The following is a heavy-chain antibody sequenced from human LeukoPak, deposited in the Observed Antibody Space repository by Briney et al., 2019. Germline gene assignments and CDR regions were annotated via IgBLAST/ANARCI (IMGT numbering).Heavy chain of an antibody. J-gene: IGHJ4*02. D-gene: IGHD5-18*01. CDR2: INPNSGGT. Sequence: ASVKVSCKASGYTFTGYYMHWVRQAPGQGLEWMGWINPNSGGTNYAQKFQGRVTMTRDTSISTAYMELSRLRSDDTAVYYCPREDSYGYYFDYWGQGTLVTVSS. V-gene: IGHV1-2*02. CDR1: GYTFTGYY. CDR3: PREDSYGYYFDY.